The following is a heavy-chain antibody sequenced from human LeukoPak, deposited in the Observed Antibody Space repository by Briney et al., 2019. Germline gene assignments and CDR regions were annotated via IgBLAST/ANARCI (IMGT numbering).Heavy chain of an antibody. CDR3: AKDGGEYYDILTGYYPRLYYMDV. J-gene: IGHJ6*03. CDR2: ISGSGGST. D-gene: IGHD3-9*01. V-gene: IGHV3-23*01. Sequence: GGSLRLSCVASGFTFSTYGMSWVRQAPGKGLEWVSAISGSGGSTYYADSVKGRFTISRDNCKNTLYLQMNSLRAEDTAVYYCAKDGGEYYDILTGYYPRLYYMDVWGKGTTVTISS. CDR1: GFTFSTYG.